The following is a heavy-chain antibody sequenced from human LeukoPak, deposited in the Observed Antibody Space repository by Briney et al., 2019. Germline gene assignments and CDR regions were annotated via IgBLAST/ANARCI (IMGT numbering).Heavy chain of an antibody. Sequence: ASVKVSCKTSGYTFTGYYMHWVRQAPGQGLEWMGWINPNSGGTNYAQKFQGRVTMTRDTSISTGYMELSRLRSDDTAVYYCARDVHYYYGMDVWGQGTTVTVSS. CDR3: ARDVHYYYGMDV. D-gene: IGHD6-6*01. J-gene: IGHJ6*02. V-gene: IGHV1-2*02. CDR2: INPNSGGT. CDR1: GYTFTGYY.